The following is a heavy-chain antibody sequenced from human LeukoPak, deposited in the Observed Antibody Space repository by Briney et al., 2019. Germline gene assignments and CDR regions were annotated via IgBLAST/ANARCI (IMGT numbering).Heavy chain of an antibody. J-gene: IGHJ4*02. D-gene: IGHD3-22*01. CDR2: ISSSSYI. Sequence: GGSLRLSCAASGFTFSSYSMNWVRQAPGKGLEWVSSISSSSYIYYADSVKGRFTISRDNAKNSLYLQMNSLRAEDTAVYYCAKAWDYYDSSGYYYGRRSLYYFDYWGQGTLVTVSS. CDR3: AKAWDYYDSSGYYYGRRSLYYFDY. V-gene: IGHV3-21*04. CDR1: GFTFSSYS.